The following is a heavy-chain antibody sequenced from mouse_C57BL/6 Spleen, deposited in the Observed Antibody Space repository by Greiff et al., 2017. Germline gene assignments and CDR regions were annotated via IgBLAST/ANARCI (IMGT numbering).Heavy chain of an antibody. V-gene: IGHV5-17*01. J-gene: IGHJ4*01. CDR1: GFTFSDYG. D-gene: IGHD2-3*01. CDR2: ISSGSSTI. CDR3: AILYDDHGGNAMDF. Sequence: EVKLVESGGGLVKPGGSLKLSCAASGFTFSDYGMHWVRQAPEKGLEWVAYISSGSSTIYSADTVQGRFTISRDNAKNTLFLQMIILKSEDTAIYYCAILYDDHGGNAMDFWGQGTSVTVSS.